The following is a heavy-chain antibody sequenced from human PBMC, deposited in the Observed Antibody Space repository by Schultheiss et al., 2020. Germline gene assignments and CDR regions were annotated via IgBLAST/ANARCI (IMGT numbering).Heavy chain of an antibody. CDR3: TKGTIVVVPAATYSYYYGMDV. Sequence: GGSLRLSCAASGFTFSSYWMSWVRQAPGKGLEWLSYISSTGTIIYYGDSVKGRFTISRDNAKNSLFLQMNSLRAEDTAVYYCTKGTIVVVPAATYSYYYGMDVWGQGTTVTVSS. J-gene: IGHJ6*02. CDR1: GFTFSSYW. V-gene: IGHV3-48*04. CDR2: ISSTGTII. D-gene: IGHD2-2*01.